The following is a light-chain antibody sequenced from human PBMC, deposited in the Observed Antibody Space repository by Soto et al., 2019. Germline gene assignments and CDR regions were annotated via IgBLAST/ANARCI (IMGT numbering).Light chain of an antibody. CDR2: DAS. CDR3: QQRSNWPPAIT. V-gene: IGKV3-11*01. J-gene: IGKJ5*01. Sequence: EIVLTQSPATLSFSPGERSTLCFSSSLSVSSYLAWYQQKPGQAPRLLIYDASNRATGIPARFSGSGSGTDFTLTISSLEPEDFAVYYCQQRSNWPPAITFGQGTRLEIK. CDR1: LSVSSY.